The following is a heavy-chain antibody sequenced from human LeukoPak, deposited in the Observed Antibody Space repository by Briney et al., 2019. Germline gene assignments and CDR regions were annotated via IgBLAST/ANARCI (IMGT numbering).Heavy chain of an antibody. CDR1: GGSISSGDYY. V-gene: IGHV4-30-4*08. J-gene: IGHJ4*02. CDR2: IYHSGNT. Sequence: SETLSLTCTVSGGSISSGDYYWSWIRQPPGKGLEWIGYIYHSGNTYYNPSLKSRLTITVDTPRNQFSLKLRSVTAADTAVYYCARGGTRITIVGVVINDFDYWGQGTLVTVSS. CDR3: ARGGTRITIVGVVINDFDY. D-gene: IGHD3-3*01.